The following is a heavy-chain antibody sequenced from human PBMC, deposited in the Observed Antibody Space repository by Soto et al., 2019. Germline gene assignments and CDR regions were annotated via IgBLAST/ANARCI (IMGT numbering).Heavy chain of an antibody. V-gene: IGHV3-33*01. CDR3: AGANEVRFHLLYGMYV. Sequence: QVHLVESGGGVAQPGMALRLSCAASGFTFDHYGMHWVRQAPGTALARVAITWHDGGNKYYADSVKGRFTSSIDNSKNTVSLQISSLKADDTAVYYLAGANEVRFHLLYGMYVWGRRTTLIVSS. CDR1: GFTFDHYG. D-gene: IGHD1-1*01. J-gene: IGHJ6*02. CDR2: TWHDGGNK.